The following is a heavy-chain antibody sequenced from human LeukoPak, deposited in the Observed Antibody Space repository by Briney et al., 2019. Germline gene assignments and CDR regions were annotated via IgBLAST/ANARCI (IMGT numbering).Heavy chain of an antibody. CDR2: IYESGNT. V-gene: IGHV4-38-2*02. J-gene: IGHJ5*02. Sequence: SETLSLTCSVSGYSISSGHYWGWIRQPPGKGLEWIGTIYESGNTYYNPSLKSRVTISVDTSKNQLYLKVSSVTAADTAVYYCARDSVDTANNWFDPWGQGTLVTVSS. CDR3: ARDSVDTANNWFDP. CDR1: GYSISSGHY. D-gene: IGHD5-18*01.